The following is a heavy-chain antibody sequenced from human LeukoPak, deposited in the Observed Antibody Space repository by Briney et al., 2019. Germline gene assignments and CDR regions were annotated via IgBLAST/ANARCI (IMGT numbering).Heavy chain of an antibody. J-gene: IGHJ4*02. CDR1: GFIFSSYS. CDR3: AKGSLHCSSISCPNDY. D-gene: IGHD2-2*01. V-gene: IGHV3-21*04. Sequence: GGSLRLSCAASGFIFSSYSMNWVRQAPGKGLEWVSSITSSSTYIYYADSVEGRVTISRDNFKNSVYLQMNSLRAEDTAVYYCAKGSLHCSSISCPNDYWGQGTLVTVSS. CDR2: ITSSSTYI.